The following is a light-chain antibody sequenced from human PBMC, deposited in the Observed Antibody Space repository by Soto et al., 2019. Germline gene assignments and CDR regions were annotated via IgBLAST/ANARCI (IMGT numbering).Light chain of an antibody. Sequence: EIVLTQSPVTLSLSPGERATLSCRASQSVRSYLAWYQQKPGQAPRLLIYDAFKRATGIPARFSGSGSGTDFTLTISSLEPEDFAVYYCQQRSNWPSTFGGGTKVEIQ. V-gene: IGKV3-11*01. CDR1: QSVRSY. CDR3: QQRSNWPST. J-gene: IGKJ4*01. CDR2: DAF.